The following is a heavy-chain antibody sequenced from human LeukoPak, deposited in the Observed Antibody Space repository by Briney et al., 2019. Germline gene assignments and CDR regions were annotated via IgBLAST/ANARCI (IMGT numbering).Heavy chain of an antibody. Sequence: PGGSLRLSCTVSGGSISSHYWSWIRQPPGKGLEWIGYIYYSGSTYYNPSLRSRVTISVDTSKNLFSLKLSSVTAADTAVYYCARVQRPLDGADHWGQGTLVTVSS. CDR1: GGSISSHY. J-gene: IGHJ5*02. V-gene: IGHV4-59*11. D-gene: IGHD1-1*01. CDR2: IYYSGST. CDR3: ARVQRPLDGADH.